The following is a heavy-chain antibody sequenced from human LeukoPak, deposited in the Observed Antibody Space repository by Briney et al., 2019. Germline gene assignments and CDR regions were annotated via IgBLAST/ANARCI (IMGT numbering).Heavy chain of an antibody. Sequence: SETLSLTCTVSGGSISSYYWSWIRQPAGKGLEWIGRIYTSGSTNYNPSLKSRVTISVDKSKNQFSLKLSSVTAADTAVYYCARDDVTAMVPDAFDIWGQATMVTVST. D-gene: IGHD5-18*01. J-gene: IGHJ3*02. V-gene: IGHV4-4*07. CDR1: GGSISSYY. CDR2: IYTSGST. CDR3: ARDDVTAMVPDAFDI.